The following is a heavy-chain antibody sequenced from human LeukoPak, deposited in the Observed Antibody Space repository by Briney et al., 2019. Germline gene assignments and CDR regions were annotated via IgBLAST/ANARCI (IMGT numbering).Heavy chain of an antibody. D-gene: IGHD6-13*01. CDR1: GFTFDLYA. CDR2: VSGGVGAT. Sequence: GGSLRLSCAASGFTFDLYAISWGRQAPGKGLEWVASVSGGVGATYYSDSVRGRFTISRDNSKKTVSLQLNSLRAEDTAVYYCTKGGDFTNSWYYYGMDVWGQGTTVIVSS. CDR3: TKGGDFTNSWYYYGMDV. J-gene: IGHJ6*02. V-gene: IGHV3-23*01.